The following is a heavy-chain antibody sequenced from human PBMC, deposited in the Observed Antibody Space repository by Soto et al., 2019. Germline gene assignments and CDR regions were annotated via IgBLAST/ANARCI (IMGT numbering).Heavy chain of an antibody. Sequence: QVQLVESGGGLVKPGGSLRLSCAASGFRFSDYYMNWIRQAPGKGLEWVSYIGISDTTVKYADSVKGRFTISRDNAKNSLYLQMDSLRAEDTAVYYCARDMTVAGNLFDYWGQGTLVTVSS. J-gene: IGHJ4*02. D-gene: IGHD6-19*01. CDR3: ARDMTVAGNLFDY. V-gene: IGHV3-11*01. CDR2: IGISDTTV. CDR1: GFRFSDYY.